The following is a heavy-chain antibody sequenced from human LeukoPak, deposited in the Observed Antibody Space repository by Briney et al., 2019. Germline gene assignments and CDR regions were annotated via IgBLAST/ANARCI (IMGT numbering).Heavy chain of an antibody. CDR3: ARDRRTVVTSPDALDI. Sequence: GGSLRLSCAASGFTFSSYSMDWVRQAPGKGLEWVSSISSSSSYLFYADSVKGRFTISRDNAKNSLYLQMNSLRVADTAVYYCARDRRTVVTSPDALDIWGQGTMVTVSS. D-gene: IGHD4-23*01. V-gene: IGHV3-21*01. CDR1: GFTFSSYS. J-gene: IGHJ3*02. CDR2: ISSSSSYL.